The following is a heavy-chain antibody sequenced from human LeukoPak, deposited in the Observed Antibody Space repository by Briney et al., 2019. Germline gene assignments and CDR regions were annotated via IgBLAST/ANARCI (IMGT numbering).Heavy chain of an antibody. J-gene: IGHJ4*02. D-gene: IGHD3-22*01. V-gene: IGHV4-59*01. CDR3: ARVKSYYDSSGYYLRGYYFDY. CDR1: GGSISSYY. CDR2: IYYSGST. Sequence: SETLSRTCTVSGGSISSYYWSWIRQPPGKGLEWIGYIYYSGSTNYNPSLKSRVTISVDTSKNQFSLKLSSVTAADTAVYYCARVKSYYDSSGYYLRGYYFDYWGQGTLVTVSS.